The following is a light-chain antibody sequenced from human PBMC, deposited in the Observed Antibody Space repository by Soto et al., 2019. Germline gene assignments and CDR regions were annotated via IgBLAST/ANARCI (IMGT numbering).Light chain of an antibody. CDR3: QSHDRSLSGSV. CDR1: SSNIGAGYD. V-gene: IGLV1-40*01. CDR2: GNG. J-gene: IGLJ2*01. Sequence: QSVLTQPPSVSGAPGQRVTISCTGSSSNIGAGYDVHWYQQLPGTAPRLLINGNGNRPSGVPDRFSGSKSGTSASLAITGLQAQDEADYYCQSHDRSLSGSVFGGGTKVTVL.